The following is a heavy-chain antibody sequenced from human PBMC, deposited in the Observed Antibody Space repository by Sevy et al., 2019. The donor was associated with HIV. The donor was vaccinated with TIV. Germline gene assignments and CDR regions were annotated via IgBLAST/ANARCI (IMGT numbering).Heavy chain of an antibody. CDR3: ARDRGYCSSTSCYTGDY. D-gene: IGHD2-2*02. Sequence: ASVKVSYKASGYTFTSYGISWVRQAPGQGLEWMGWVSAYNGNTNYAQKLQGRVTMTTDTSTSTAYMELRSLRSDDTAVYYCARDRGYCSSTSCYTGDYWGQGTLVTVSS. V-gene: IGHV1-18*01. CDR1: GYTFTSYG. CDR2: VSAYNGNT. J-gene: IGHJ4*02.